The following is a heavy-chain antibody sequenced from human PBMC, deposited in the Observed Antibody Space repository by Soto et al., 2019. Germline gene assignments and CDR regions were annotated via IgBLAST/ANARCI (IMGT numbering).Heavy chain of an antibody. J-gene: IGHJ5*01. V-gene: IGHV3-23*01. CDR2: ISCSGGST. CDR3: AKDRNIGVANAMNWFDP. D-gene: IGHD2-21*01. Sequence: GGSLRLSCAASGFTFSSYAMRWVRQAPGKGLEWVSAISCSGGSTYYADSVKGRFTISRDNSKNTLYLQMNSLRAKDTAVYYCAKDRNIGVANAMNWFDPWGQGTLGTVSS. CDR1: GFTFSSYA.